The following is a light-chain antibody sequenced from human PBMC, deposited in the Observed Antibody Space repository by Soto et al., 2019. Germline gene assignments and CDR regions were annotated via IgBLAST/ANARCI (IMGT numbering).Light chain of an antibody. Sequence: QSALTRAASVSGSPGQSITISCTGTSSDVGSYNLVSWYQQHPGKAPKLMIYEGSKRPSGVSNRFSGSKSGNTASLTISGLQAEDEADYYCCSYAGSSTPYVFGTGTKVTVL. V-gene: IGLV2-23*01. CDR1: SSDVGSYNL. CDR3: CSYAGSSTPYV. J-gene: IGLJ1*01. CDR2: EGS.